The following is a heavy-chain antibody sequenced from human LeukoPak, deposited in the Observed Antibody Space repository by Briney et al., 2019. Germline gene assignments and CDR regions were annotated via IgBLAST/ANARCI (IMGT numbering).Heavy chain of an antibody. V-gene: IGHV1-69*05. CDR2: IMPLFNTP. CDR3: ARVDRYHFYLDV. CDR1: GGTFSSYT. J-gene: IGHJ6*03. Sequence: ASVKVSCKASGGTFSSYTITWVRQAPGQGLEWMGGIMPLFNTPNYAQQFQGRVTITTDESTSTAYMELSSLRFEDTAMYYCARVDRYHFYLDVWGKGTTVTVSS.